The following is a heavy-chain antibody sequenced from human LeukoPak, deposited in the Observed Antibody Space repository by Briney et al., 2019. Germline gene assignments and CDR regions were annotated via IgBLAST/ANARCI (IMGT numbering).Heavy chain of an antibody. CDR3: ARSFGDTYYWYFGL. CDR2: ISSRGSSM. V-gene: IGHV3-48*03. D-gene: IGHD4-17*01. J-gene: IGHJ2*01. Sequence: GSLRLSGAAYGFTISGYEMNWLRQAPGKGLEGGSSISSRGSSMYYVDSVKGRFTISRDNAKNSLYLQMNSLRAEDTATYYCARSFGDTYYWYFGLWGRGTLLTVSS. CDR1: GFTISGYE.